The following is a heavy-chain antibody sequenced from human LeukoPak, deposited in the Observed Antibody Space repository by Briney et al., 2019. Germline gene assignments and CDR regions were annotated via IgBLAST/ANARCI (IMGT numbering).Heavy chain of an antibody. V-gene: IGHV4-4*07. Sequence: SETLSLTCTVSGGSISSYYWSWIRQPAGKGLEGIGRIYTSGSTNYNPSLQSRVTMSGDPCKNHFSLKLSSVTAADTAVYYCAKNYYDTYDAFDIGGQGTMVTVSS. J-gene: IGHJ3*02. CDR2: IYTSGST. D-gene: IGHD3-22*01. CDR3: AKNYYDTYDAFDI. CDR1: GGSISSYY.